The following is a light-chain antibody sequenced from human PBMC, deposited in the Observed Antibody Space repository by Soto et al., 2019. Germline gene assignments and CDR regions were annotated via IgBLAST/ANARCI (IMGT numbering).Light chain of an antibody. CDR1: QDINKW. J-gene: IGKJ4*01. CDR3: QQANTFALT. Sequence: DILMTQSPSSVSASVGDRVTITCRASQDINKWLAWYQQKPGTAPKLLIYSASSLYTGVPSRFSGSGSGTDFTLTISSLQPEDFATYYCQQANTFALTFGGGTKVDIK. CDR2: SAS. V-gene: IGKV1-12*01.